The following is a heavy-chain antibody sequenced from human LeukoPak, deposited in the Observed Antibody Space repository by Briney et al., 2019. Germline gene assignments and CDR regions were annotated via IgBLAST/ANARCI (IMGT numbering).Heavy chain of an antibody. CDR1: GFTFSDSY. J-gene: IGHJ3*02. D-gene: IGHD3-22*01. V-gene: IGHV3-11*01. CDR2: ISSSGTTI. CDR3: ASYYRANLAAFDI. Sequence: GGSLRLSCEASGFTFSDSYMSWIRQAPGKGLEWVSYISSSGTTIYYADSVKGRFTISRDNAKNSLYLQMNSLRAEDTAVYYCASYYRANLAAFDIRGQGTMVTVSS.